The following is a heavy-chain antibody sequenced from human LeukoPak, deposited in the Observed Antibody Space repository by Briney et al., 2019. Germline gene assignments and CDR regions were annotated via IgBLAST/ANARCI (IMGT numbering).Heavy chain of an antibody. CDR2: ISGSGSGT. J-gene: IGHJ4*02. CDR1: GFTFSGCA. D-gene: IGHD2-8*01. CDR3: ARSPDGFDY. Sequence: PGGSLRLSCAASGFTFSGCAMSWVRQAPGKGLEWVSGISGSGSGTYYADSVKGRFTISRGNSKNTLCLQMNSLRAEDTAVYYCARSPDGFDYWGQGTLVTVSS. V-gene: IGHV3-23*01.